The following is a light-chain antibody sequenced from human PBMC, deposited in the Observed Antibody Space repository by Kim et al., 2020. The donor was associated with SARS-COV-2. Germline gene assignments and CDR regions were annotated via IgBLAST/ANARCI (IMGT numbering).Light chain of an antibody. CDR2: DVA. Sequence: QSALTQPRSVSGSPGQSVTISCTGGSSDIGAYDLVSWYQHHPGEAPKLMTYDVAMRPSGVPDRFSGSKSGNTASLTISGLRSEDEADYYCAAWDDSLSGWVFGGGTQLTVL. V-gene: IGLV2-11*01. CDR1: SSDIGAYDL. J-gene: IGLJ3*02. CDR3: AAWDDSLSGWV.